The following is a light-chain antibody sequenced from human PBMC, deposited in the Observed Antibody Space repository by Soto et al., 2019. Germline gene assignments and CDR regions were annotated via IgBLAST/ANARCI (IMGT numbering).Light chain of an antibody. CDR1: QGISSY. CDR2: AAS. CDR3: QQLNSYPWPSIT. Sequence: DIQLTQSPSFLSASVGDRVTITCRASQGISSYLAWYQQKPGKAPKLLIYAASTLQSGVPSRFSVSGSGTEFTLTISSMQPEDFATYYCQQLNSYPWPSITFGQWTRLEIK. J-gene: IGKJ5*01. V-gene: IGKV1-9*01.